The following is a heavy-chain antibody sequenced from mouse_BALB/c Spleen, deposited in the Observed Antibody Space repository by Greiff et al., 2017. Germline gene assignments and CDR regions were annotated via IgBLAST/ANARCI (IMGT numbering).Heavy chain of an antibody. CDR3: ARWGTTADY. Sequence: QVHVKQPGAELVKPGTSVKLSCKASGYNFTSYWINWVKLRPGQGLEWIGDIYPGSGSTNYNEKFKSKATLTVDTSSSTAYMQLSSLASEDSALYYCARWGTTADYWGQGTTLTVSS. CDR1: GYNFTSYW. CDR2: IYPGSGST. V-gene: IGHV1-55*01. D-gene: IGHD1-2*01. J-gene: IGHJ2*01.